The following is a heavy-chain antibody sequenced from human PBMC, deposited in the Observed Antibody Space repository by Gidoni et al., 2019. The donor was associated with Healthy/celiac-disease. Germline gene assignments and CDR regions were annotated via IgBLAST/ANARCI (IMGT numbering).Heavy chain of an antibody. CDR1: GFTFSSYD. V-gene: IGHV3-13*05. J-gene: IGHJ2*01. CDR2: IGTAGDP. Sequence: EVQLVVSGGGLVLPGGSLRLSRAASGFTFSSYDMHWVRQATGKGLEWVSAIGTAGDPYYPGSVKGRFTISRENAKNSLYLQMNSLRAGDTAVYYCARGTTVTTGWYFDLWGRGTLVTVSS. D-gene: IGHD4-4*01. CDR3: ARGTTVTTGWYFDL.